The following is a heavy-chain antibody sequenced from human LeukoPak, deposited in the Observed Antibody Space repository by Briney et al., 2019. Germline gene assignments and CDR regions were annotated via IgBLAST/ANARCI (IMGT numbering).Heavy chain of an antibody. CDR2: IYHSGST. Sequence: SETLSLTCAVSGYSISSGYYWGWIRQPPGKGLEWIGSIYHSGSTYYNPSLKSRVTISVDTSKNQFSLKLSSVTAADTAVYYCARTKHYDILTGLDAFDIWGQGTMVTVS. CDR3: ARTKHYDILTGLDAFDI. CDR1: GYSISSGYY. V-gene: IGHV4-38-2*01. D-gene: IGHD3-9*01. J-gene: IGHJ3*02.